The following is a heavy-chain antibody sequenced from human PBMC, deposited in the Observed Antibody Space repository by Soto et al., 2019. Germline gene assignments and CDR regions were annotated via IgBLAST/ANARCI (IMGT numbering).Heavy chain of an antibody. V-gene: IGHV3-33*03. CDR2: IWYDGNKK. J-gene: IGHJ4*02. D-gene: IGHD3-22*01. Sequence: GESLKISCAASGFAFSSYGMHWVRQAPGKGLEWVAVIWYDGNKKYYGDSVRGRFTISRDNSKNTLYLEMNSLRAEDTALYYCVVDTSGLLDYWGQGTLVTVSS. CDR3: VVDTSGLLDY. CDR1: GFAFSSYG.